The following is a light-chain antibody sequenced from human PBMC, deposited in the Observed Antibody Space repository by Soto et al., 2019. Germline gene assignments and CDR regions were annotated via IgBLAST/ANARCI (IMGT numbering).Light chain of an antibody. V-gene: IGLV2-8*01. CDR1: SRDVGGYNY. CDR3: SSYAGSNTFVV. CDR2: EVS. J-gene: IGLJ2*01. Sequence: QSVLTQPPSASGSPGQSVTISCTGTSRDVGGYNYVSWYQHHPGKAPKLMIYEVSKRPSGVPDRFSGSKSGNTASLTVSGLQAEDEADYYCSSYAGSNTFVVFGGGTKLTVL.